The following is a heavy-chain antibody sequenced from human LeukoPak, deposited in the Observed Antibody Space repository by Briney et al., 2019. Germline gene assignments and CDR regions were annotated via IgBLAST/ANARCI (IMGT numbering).Heavy chain of an antibody. Sequence: SETLSLTCAVYGGSFSGYYWSWIRQPPGKGLEWIGEINHSGSTNYNPSLKSRVTISVDTSKNQFSLKLSSVTAADTAVYYCARLVSSSSWNYWGQGTLVTVSS. V-gene: IGHV4-34*01. CDR2: INHSGST. CDR3: ARLVSSSSWNY. D-gene: IGHD6-13*01. CDR1: GGSFSGYY. J-gene: IGHJ4*02.